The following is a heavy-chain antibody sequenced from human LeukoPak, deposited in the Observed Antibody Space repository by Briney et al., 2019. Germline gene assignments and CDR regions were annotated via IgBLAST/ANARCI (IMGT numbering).Heavy chain of an antibody. CDR3: ARDEDTPPGDAFDI. D-gene: IGHD2-15*01. Sequence: GGSLRLSCAAPGFSFSSSWVSWVRQAPGKGLEWVANIKQDGSEIYYVDSVKRRFTISRDKAKNTLYMQMSSLRAEDTAVYYCARDEDTPPGDAFDIWGQGKMVTVSS. CDR1: GFSFSSSW. J-gene: IGHJ3*02. V-gene: IGHV3-7*01. CDR2: IKQDGSEI.